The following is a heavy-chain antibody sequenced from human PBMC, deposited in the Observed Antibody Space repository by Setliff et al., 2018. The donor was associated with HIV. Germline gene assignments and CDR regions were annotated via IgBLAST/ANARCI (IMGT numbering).Heavy chain of an antibody. CDR1: GGSISSSNW. CDR3: ARSVVVVTVEWFDP. V-gene: IGHV4-4*02. Sequence: SETLSLTCAVSGGSISSSNWWSWVRQPPEKGLEWIGEIYHSGTTNYNPSLNSRVTISVDKSKNQFSLNLSSVTAADTAVYYCARSVVVVTVEWFDPWGQGTLVTVSS. J-gene: IGHJ5*02. CDR2: IYHSGTT. D-gene: IGHD2-21*02.